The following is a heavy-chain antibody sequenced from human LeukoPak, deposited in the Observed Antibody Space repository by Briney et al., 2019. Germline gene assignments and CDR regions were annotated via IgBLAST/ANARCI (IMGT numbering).Heavy chain of an antibody. CDR1: GGTFSICA. CDR3: ARDRIYYYGSGSYYKFDY. CDR2: IIPIFGIA. V-gene: IGHV1-69*04. J-gene: IGHJ4*02. Sequence: SEKLSCTSSGGTFSICANSWVRNPPRQGLERMGRIIPIFGIANYAQKFQGRVTITADKSTSTAYMELSSLRSEDTAVYYCARDRIYYYGSGSYYKFDYWGEGTLVTVSS. D-gene: IGHD3-10*01.